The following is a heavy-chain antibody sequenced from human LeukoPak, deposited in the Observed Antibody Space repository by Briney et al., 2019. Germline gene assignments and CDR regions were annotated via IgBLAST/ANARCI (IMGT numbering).Heavy chain of an antibody. CDR2: ISYDGSNK. CDR3: GREREVEKYYFDY. J-gene: IGHJ4*02. V-gene: IGHV3-30-3*01. Sequence: GGSLRLSCAASGFTFSSYAMHWVRQAPGKGLEWVAVISYDGSNKYYADSVKGRFTISRDNSKNTLYLQMNSLRAEDTAVYYCGREREVEKYYFDYWGRGTLVTSPQ. CDR1: GFTFSSYA. D-gene: IGHD3-16*01.